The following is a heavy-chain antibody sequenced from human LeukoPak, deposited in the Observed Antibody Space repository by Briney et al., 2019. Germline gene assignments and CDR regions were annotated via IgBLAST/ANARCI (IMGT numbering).Heavy chain of an antibody. CDR2: VDPEDGET. Sequence: ASVKVSCKASGYTFTGYYMHWVRQAPGKGLEWMGLVDPEDGETIYAEKFQGRVTITADTSTDTAYMELSSLRSEDTAVYYCATGPGGGGGYYFDYWGQGTLVTVSS. J-gene: IGHJ4*02. V-gene: IGHV1-69-2*01. D-gene: IGHD2-15*01. CDR1: GYTFTGYY. CDR3: ATGPGGGGGYYFDY.